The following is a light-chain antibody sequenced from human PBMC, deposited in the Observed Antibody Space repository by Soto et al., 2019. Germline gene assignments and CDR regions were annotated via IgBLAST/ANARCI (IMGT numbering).Light chain of an antibody. CDR1: SSNSGAGYD. V-gene: IGLV1-40*01. CDR2: GNS. J-gene: IGLJ1*01. Sequence: QSVLTQPPSVSGAPGRRVTISGTGSSSNSGAGYDVHWYQQLPGTAPKLLIYGNSNRPSGVPDRFSGSKSGTSASLAITGLQAEDEADYYCQSYDSSLSGSSFGTGTKVTVL. CDR3: QSYDSSLSGSS.